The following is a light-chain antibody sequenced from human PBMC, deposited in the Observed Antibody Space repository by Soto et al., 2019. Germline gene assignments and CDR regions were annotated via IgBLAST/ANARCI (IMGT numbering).Light chain of an antibody. V-gene: IGKV3-20*01. CDR1: QSVSSSY. CDR2: GAS. CDR3: QQYGSSRIT. J-gene: IGKJ5*01. Sequence: EIVLTQSPSTLSLSPGERATISCRASQSVSSSYLAWYQQKPGQAPRLLIYGASSRATGIPDRFSGSGSGTDVTLTISRLESEDFAVYYCQQYGSSRITFGQGTRLEIK.